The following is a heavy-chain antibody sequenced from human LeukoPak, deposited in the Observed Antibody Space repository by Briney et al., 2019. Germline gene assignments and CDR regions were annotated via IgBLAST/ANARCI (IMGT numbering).Heavy chain of an antibody. CDR3: ARHEPLVVVGYYFDY. V-gene: IGHV5-10-1*01. J-gene: IGHJ4*02. D-gene: IGHD2-15*01. CDR2: IDPSDSYT. CDR1: GYSFTSYW. Sequence: GESLKISCKGSGYSFTSYWISWVRQMPGKGLEWMGRIDPSDSYTNYSPSFLGHVTISADKSISTAYLQWSSLKASDTAMYYCARHEPLVVVGYYFDYWGQGTLVTVSS.